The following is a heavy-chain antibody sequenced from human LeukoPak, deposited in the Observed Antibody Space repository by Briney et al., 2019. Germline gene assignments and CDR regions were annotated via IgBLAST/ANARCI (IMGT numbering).Heavy chain of an antibody. D-gene: IGHD3-3*01. Sequence: GGSLRLSCAASGLTFSSYAMSWVRQAPGKGLEWVSAISGSSGHTYYADSVKGRFTISRDNSKNTLYLQMNSLRAEDTAVYYCAKVGLSEMEWLLYSDHWGQGTLVTVSS. V-gene: IGHV3-23*01. J-gene: IGHJ4*02. CDR3: AKVGLSEMEWLLYSDH. CDR2: ISGSSGHT. CDR1: GLTFSSYA.